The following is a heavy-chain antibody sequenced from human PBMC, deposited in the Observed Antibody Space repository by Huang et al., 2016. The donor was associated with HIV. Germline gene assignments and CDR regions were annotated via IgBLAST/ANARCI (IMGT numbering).Heavy chain of an antibody. CDR1: GGSISSSSYY. D-gene: IGHD2-2*01. Sequence: QLQLQESGPGLVKPSETLSLTCSVSGGSISSSSYYWGWIRQPPGQGLEGIGRLYYSGSTFDNPSLKSRVTMSVETSKNQFALRLSSVTAADTSVYYCARHMDCSSSSCLAGGHERGPFDMWGQGTMVTVSS. V-gene: IGHV4-39*01. CDR3: ARHMDCSSSSCLAGGHERGPFDM. J-gene: IGHJ3*02. CDR2: LYYSGST.